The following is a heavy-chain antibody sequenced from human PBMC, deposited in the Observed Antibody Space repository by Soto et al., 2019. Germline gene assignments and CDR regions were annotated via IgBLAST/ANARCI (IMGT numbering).Heavy chain of an antibody. CDR3: TSLDYGNGRGTIDY. CDR2: IRSDGSST. Sequence: EVQLVESGGGLVQPGGSLRLSCTVSGFTFSRYWIHWVRQAAGKGLVWVSRIRSDGSSTSYADSVKGRFTMSRDNAKNTLYLQMNSLRAEATAVYYCTSLDYGNGRGTIDYWGQGTLVTVSS. CDR1: GFTFSRYW. J-gene: IGHJ4*02. V-gene: IGHV3-74*01. D-gene: IGHD2-8*01.